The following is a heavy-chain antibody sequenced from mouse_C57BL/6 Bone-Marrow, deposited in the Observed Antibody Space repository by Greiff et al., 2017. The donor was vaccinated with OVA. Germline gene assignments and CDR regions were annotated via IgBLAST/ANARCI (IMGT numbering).Heavy chain of an antibody. CDR2: IYPGSGNT. Sequence: QVQLKESGAELVRPGASVKLSCKASGYTFTDYYINWVKQRPGQGLEWIARIYPGSGNTYYNEKFKGKATLTAEKSSSTAYMQLSSLTSEDSAVYFCARGYDYDYFDYWGQGTTLTVSS. J-gene: IGHJ2*01. CDR3: ARGYDYDYFDY. D-gene: IGHD2-4*01. CDR1: GYTFTDYY. V-gene: IGHV1-76*01.